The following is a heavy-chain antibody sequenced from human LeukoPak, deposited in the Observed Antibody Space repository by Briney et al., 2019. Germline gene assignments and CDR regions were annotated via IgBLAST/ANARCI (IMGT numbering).Heavy chain of an antibody. V-gene: IGHV5-51*01. CDR2: IYPGDSDT. Sequence: GESLKISCKVSGYSFTTYWIGWVRQMPGKGLEWMGIIYPGDSDTRYSPSFQGQVTISADKSIRTAYLQWNSLEASDTAMYYCARFLGSHWYFDLWGRGTQVTVSS. CDR1: GYSFTTYW. CDR3: ARFLGSHWYFDL. D-gene: IGHD3-10*01. J-gene: IGHJ2*01.